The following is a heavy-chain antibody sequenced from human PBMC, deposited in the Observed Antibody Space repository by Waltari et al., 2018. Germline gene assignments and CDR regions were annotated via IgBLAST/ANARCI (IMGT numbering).Heavy chain of an antibody. Sequence: QVQLQESGPGLVKPSETLSLTCTVSGYSISSGYYWGWSRQRPGKGLEWIESIYHSGTTYYNPSLKSRVTISVDTSKNQCSLKLSSVTAADTAVYYWAGDYSNQINYFDFWGQGTLVTVSS. CDR2: IYHSGTT. V-gene: IGHV4-38-2*02. J-gene: IGHJ4*02. CDR3: AGDYSNQINYFDF. CDR1: GYSISSGYY. D-gene: IGHD4-4*01.